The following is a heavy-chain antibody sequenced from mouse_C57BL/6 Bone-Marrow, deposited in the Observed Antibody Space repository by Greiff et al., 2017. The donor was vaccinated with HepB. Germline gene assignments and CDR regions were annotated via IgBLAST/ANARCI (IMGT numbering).Heavy chain of an antibody. Sequence: QVQLQQSGPELVKPGASVKISCKASGYAFSSSWMNWVKQRPGKGLEWIGRIYPGDGDTNYNGKFKGKATLTADKSSSTAYMQLSSLTSEDSAVYFCARDTVVATDWYFDVWGTGTTVTVSS. CDR1: GYAFSSSW. V-gene: IGHV1-82*01. CDR3: ARDTVVATDWYFDV. J-gene: IGHJ1*03. D-gene: IGHD1-1*01. CDR2: IYPGDGDT.